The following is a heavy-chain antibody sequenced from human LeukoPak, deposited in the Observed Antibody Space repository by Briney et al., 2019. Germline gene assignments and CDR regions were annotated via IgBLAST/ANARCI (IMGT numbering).Heavy chain of an antibody. CDR1: GFTFSSYA. CDR3: AKDVRYCSGGSCYRWFDP. V-gene: IGHV3-23*01. D-gene: IGHD2-15*01. Sequence: GGSLRLSCAASGFTFSSYAMSWVRQAPGKGLEWVSAISGSGGSTYYADSVKGQFTISRDNSKNTLYLQMNSLRAEDTAVYYCAKDVRYCSGGSCYRWFDPWGQGTLVTVSS. J-gene: IGHJ5*02. CDR2: ISGSGGST.